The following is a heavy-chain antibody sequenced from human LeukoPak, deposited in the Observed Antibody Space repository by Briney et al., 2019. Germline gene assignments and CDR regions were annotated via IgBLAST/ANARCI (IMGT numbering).Heavy chain of an antibody. Sequence: PSETLSLTCTVSGGSISSYYWSWIRQPPGKGLEWIGYIYYSGSTNYNPSLKSRVTISVDTSKNQFSLKLSSVTAADTAVYYCARVGTAMVSYFDYWGQGTLVTVSS. V-gene: IGHV4-59*01. J-gene: IGHJ4*02. CDR2: IYYSGST. CDR1: GGSISSYY. CDR3: ARVGTAMVSYFDY. D-gene: IGHD5-18*01.